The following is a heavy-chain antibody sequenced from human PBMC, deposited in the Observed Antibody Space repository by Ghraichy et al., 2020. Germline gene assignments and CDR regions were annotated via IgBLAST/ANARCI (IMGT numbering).Heavy chain of an antibody. CDR1: GFTFSSYA. CDR3: AKGYTMVRGVITSYYYYGMDV. J-gene: IGHJ6*02. CDR2: ISGSGGST. D-gene: IGHD3-10*01. Sequence: GGSLRLSCAASGFTFSSYAMSWVRQAPGKGLEWVSAISGSGGSTYYADSVKGRFTISRDNSKNTLYLQMNSLRAEDTAVYYCAKGYTMVRGVITSYYYYGMDVWGQGTTVTVSS. V-gene: IGHV3-23*01.